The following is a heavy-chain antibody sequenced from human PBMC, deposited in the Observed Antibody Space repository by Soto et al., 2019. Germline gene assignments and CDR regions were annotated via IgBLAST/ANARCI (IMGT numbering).Heavy chain of an antibody. CDR3: AKFPRWSGYYSDLD. D-gene: IGHD3-3*01. CDR2: ISYDGSNK. J-gene: IGHJ4*02. V-gene: IGHV3-30*18. CDR1: GFTFSSYG. Sequence: PGGSLRLSCAASGFTFSSYGMHWVRQAPGKGLEWVAVISYDGSNKYYADSVKGRFTISRDNSKNTLYLQMNSLRAEDTAVYYCAKFPRWSGYYSDLDWGQGTLVTVSS.